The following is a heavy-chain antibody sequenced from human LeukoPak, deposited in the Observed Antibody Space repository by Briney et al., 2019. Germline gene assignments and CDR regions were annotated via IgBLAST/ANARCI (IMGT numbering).Heavy chain of an antibody. J-gene: IGHJ4*02. CDR1: GFTVSSNY. D-gene: IGHD3-22*01. CDR2: IYSGGST. V-gene: IGHV3-66*01. Sequence: GGSLRLSCAASGFTVSSNYMSWVRQAPGKGLEWVSVIYSGGSTYYADSVKGRFTISRDNSKNTLYLQMNSLRAEDTAVYYCASDSYYYDSSGYYLSPGLIHWGQGTLVTVSS. CDR3: ASDSYYYDSSGYYLSPGLIH.